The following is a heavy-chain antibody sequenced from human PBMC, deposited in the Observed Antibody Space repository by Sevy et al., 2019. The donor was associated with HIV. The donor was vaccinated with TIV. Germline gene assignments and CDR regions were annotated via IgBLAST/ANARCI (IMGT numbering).Heavy chain of an antibody. D-gene: IGHD3-22*01. CDR3: AITKDYYGSSGSPIDY. CDR1: GYTLTEFS. J-gene: IGHJ4*02. CDR2: FDPEDGET. Sequence: ASVKVSCQVSGYTLTEFSMHWVRQTPGKGREWMATFDPEDGETVSAQKFQGRVTMAEDTSKDTAYMELSILGSEETAVYYCAITKDYYGSSGSPIDYWGQGTLVTVSS. V-gene: IGHV1-24*01.